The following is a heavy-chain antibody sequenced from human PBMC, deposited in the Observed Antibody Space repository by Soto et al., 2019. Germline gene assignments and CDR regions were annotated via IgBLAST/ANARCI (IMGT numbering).Heavy chain of an antibody. V-gene: IGHV4-30-4*01. D-gene: IGHD3-10*01. J-gene: IGHJ5*02. CDR2: IYYSGST. CDR3: ARAFRGITMVRGTTAWFDP. Sequence: PGKGLEWIGYIYYSGSTYYNPSLKSRVTISVDTSKNQFSLKLSSVTAADTAVYYCARAFRGITMVRGTTAWFDPWGQGTLVTVS.